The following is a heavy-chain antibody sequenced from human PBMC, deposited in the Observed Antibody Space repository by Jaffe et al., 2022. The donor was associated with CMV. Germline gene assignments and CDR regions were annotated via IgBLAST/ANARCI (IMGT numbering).Heavy chain of an antibody. Sequence: EVQLVESGGGLVQPGGSLRLSCAASGFTFSSYAMSWVRQAPGKGLEWVSAISGSGGSTYYADSVKGRFTISRDNSKNTLYLQMNSLRAEDTAVYYCAKGVSSSWYKSGEYFQHWGQGTLVTVSS. D-gene: IGHD6-13*01. CDR3: AKGVSSSWYKSGEYFQH. CDR1: GFTFSSYA. V-gene: IGHV3-23*04. CDR2: ISGSGGST. J-gene: IGHJ1*01.